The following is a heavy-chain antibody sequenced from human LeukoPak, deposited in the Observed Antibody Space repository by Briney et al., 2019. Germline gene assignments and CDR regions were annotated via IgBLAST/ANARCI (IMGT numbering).Heavy chain of an antibody. Sequence: GGSLRLSCVASGFTFSSHAMHWVRQAPGKGLEWVAHIAYDGSNAYYPDSVKGRFTISRDNSKNTLSLQMNSLRAEDTAVYYCAAEVGPRDFGNWGQGTLVTVSS. J-gene: IGHJ4*02. V-gene: IGHV3-30-3*01. CDR2: IAYDGSNA. D-gene: IGHD1-26*01. CDR3: AAEVGPRDFGN. CDR1: GFTFSSHA.